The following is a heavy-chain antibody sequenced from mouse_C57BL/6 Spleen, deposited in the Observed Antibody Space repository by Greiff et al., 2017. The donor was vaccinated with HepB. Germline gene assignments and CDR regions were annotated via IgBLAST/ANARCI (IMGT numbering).Heavy chain of an antibody. J-gene: IGHJ4*01. Sequence: EVMLVESEGGLVQPGSSMKLSCTASGFTFRDYYMAWVRQVPEKGLEWVANINYDGSSTYYLDSLKSRFIISRDNAKNILYLQMSSLKSEDTATYDCAREIYYGSSYAMDYWGQGTSVTVSS. D-gene: IGHD1-1*01. CDR3: AREIYYGSSYAMDY. V-gene: IGHV5-16*01. CDR1: GFTFRDYY. CDR2: INYDGSST.